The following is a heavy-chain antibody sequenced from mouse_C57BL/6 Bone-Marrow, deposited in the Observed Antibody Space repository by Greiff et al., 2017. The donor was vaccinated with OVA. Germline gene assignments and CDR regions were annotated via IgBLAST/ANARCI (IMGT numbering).Heavy chain of an antibody. J-gene: IGHJ3*01. CDR1: GYTFTSYW. CDR3: ARSGDSSGYGRFAY. Sequence: VQLQQPGAELVKPGASVKLSCKASGYTFTSYWMHWVKQRPGRGLEWIGRIDPNSGGTKYNEKFKSKATLTVDKPSSTAYMQLISLTSEDSAVYYCARSGDSSGYGRFAYWGQGTLVTVSA. CDR2: IDPNSGGT. D-gene: IGHD3-2*02. V-gene: IGHV1-72*01.